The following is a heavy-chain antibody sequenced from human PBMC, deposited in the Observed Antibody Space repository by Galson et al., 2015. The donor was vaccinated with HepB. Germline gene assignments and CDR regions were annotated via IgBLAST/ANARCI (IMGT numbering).Heavy chain of an antibody. V-gene: IGHV1-8*01. J-gene: IGHJ3*02. Sequence: SVKVSCKASGYTFTSYDINWVRQATGQGLEWMGWVNPNSGNTGYAQKFQGRVTMTRNTSISTAYMELSSLRSEDTAVYYCARRRGYSYGGAFDIWGQGTIVTVSS. CDR3: ARRRGYSYGGAFDI. CDR1: GYTFTSYD. CDR2: VNPNSGNT. D-gene: IGHD5-18*01.